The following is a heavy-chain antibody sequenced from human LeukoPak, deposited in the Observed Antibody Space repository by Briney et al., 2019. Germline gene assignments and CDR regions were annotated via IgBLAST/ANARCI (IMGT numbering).Heavy chain of an antibody. J-gene: IGHJ4*02. V-gene: IGHV3-23*01. CDR3: AKAIPTMVRAASYYFDF. CDR1: GFTFSTSV. Sequence: PGGSLRLSCTASGFTFSTSVMSWVRQAPGKGLECVSTISDSGVSTYYADSVKGRFTISRDNSKNTLYLQMNSLRAEDTAIYYCAKAIPTMVRAASYYFDFWGQGTLVTVSS. D-gene: IGHD3-10*01. CDR2: ISDSGVST.